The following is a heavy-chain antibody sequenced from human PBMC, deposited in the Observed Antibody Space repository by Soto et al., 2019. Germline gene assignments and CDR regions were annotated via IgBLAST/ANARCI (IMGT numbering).Heavy chain of an antibody. V-gene: IGHV3-30*03. CDR2: ISYDGSNK. J-gene: IGHJ4*02. Sequence: QVQLVESGGGVVQPGRSLRLSCPASGFTFSHYGIHWVRQAPGKGLEWFAVISYDGSNKHYADSVKGRFTVSRDNSKNTLYLQMNSLRAEDTAVYFCARYSGKYQGPIDYWGQGTLVTVSS. D-gene: IGHD1-26*01. CDR1: GFTFSHYG. CDR3: ARYSGKYQGPIDY.